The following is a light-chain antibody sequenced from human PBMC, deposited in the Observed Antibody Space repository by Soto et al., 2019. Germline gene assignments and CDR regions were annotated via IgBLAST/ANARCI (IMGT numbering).Light chain of an antibody. CDR2: GAS. Sequence: EIVLTQSPGSLSLSPGERATLSCRASQSVDSSFFAWYQQKPGQAPRLLIYGASNRATGIPDRFSGSGSGTDVTLTISRLEREDFAVYYCQQYVSSVTFGEGTKLEIK. CDR3: QQYVSSVT. J-gene: IGKJ1*01. V-gene: IGKV3-20*01. CDR1: QSVDSSF.